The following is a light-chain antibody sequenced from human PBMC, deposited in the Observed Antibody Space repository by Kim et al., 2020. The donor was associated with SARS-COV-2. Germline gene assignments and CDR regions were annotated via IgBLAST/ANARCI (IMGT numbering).Light chain of an antibody. CDR3: QQASAFPLT. J-gene: IGKJ4*01. CDR2: ATS. CDR1: HGINNW. V-gene: IGKV1-12*01. Sequence: AYVGDRVTITCRASHGINNWLAWYQQKHGKAPKLLIYATSKLEGGVPARFSGSGSATDFTLTITSLQPEDSATYFCQQASAFPLTFGGGTKVDIK.